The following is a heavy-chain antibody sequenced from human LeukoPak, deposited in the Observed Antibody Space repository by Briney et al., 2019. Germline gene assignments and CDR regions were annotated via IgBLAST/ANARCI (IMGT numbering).Heavy chain of an antibody. J-gene: IGHJ3*01. V-gene: IGHV1-69*05. CDR1: VPTFTSYA. Sequence: GSSVKVSCKATVPTFTSYAINWGRQAPGQGLAWMGGFIPIFGSPTYAQQFQGRVTFTTDESTYTAYMELSNLRSDDTAVFYCAGFFYDSSGAAFDLWGQGTMVTVSS. CDR2: FIPIFGSP. D-gene: IGHD3-22*01. CDR3: AGFFYDSSGAAFDL.